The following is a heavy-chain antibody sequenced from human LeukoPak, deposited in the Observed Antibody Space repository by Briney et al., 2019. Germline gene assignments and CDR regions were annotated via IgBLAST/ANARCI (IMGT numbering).Heavy chain of an antibody. CDR3: ARAGYCSGGSCYQNANWFDP. D-gene: IGHD2-15*01. J-gene: IGHJ5*02. Sequence: ASVKVSCKASGYTFTSYDINWVRQATGQGLEWMGWMNPHSGNTGYAQKFQGRITITRNTSIRTAYMELSSLRSEDTAVYYCARAGYCSGGSCYQNANWFDPWGQGTLVTVSS. V-gene: IGHV1-8*01. CDR2: MNPHSGNT. CDR1: GYTFTSYD.